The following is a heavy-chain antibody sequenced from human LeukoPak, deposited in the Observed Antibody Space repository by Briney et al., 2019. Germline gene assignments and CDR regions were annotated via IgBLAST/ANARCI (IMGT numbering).Heavy chain of an antibody. CDR1: GFTLSSHS. J-gene: IGHJ4*01. CDR3: ARDLTMVRGVINYFDY. D-gene: IGHD3-10*01. V-gene: IGHV3-48*01. Sequence: GGSLRLSCVVSGFTLSSHSMNWVRQAPGKGLEWVSYISSSSRTIYYADSVKGRFTISRDNARNSLFLQMNSLRAEDTAVYYCARDLTMVRGVINYFDYWGHGTLVTVSS. CDR2: ISSSSRTI.